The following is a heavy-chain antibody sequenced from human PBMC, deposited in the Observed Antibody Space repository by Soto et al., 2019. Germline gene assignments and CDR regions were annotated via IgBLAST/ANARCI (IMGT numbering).Heavy chain of an antibody. Sequence: SETLSLTCTVSGGSISSSGYYWGWIRQPPGKGLEWIGSIYYSGSTYYNPSLKSRVTISVDTSKNQFSLKLSSVTAADTAVYYCARQKGKVSDFWSGFNPSGYYFDYWGQGTLVTVSS. CDR2: IYYSGST. J-gene: IGHJ4*02. CDR3: ARQKGKVSDFWSGFNPSGYYFDY. CDR1: GGSISSSGYY. D-gene: IGHD3-3*01. V-gene: IGHV4-39*01.